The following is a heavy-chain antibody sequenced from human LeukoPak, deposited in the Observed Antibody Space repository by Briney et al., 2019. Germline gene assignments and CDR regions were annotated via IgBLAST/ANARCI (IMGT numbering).Heavy chain of an antibody. V-gene: IGHV4-38-2*01. J-gene: IGHJ4*02. CDR3: ARGTAAKKVLTVTALLGIPTRFDS. CDR1: GHSISSGHY. Sequence: SETLSLTCAVSGHSISSGHYWGWIRQTPGKGLEWIGNIHHSVSTYSNPSLKSRVTMSVDTSKNQFSLRLPSLTAAETAVYYCARGTAAKKVLTVTALLGIPTRFDSWGQGILVTVSS. D-gene: IGHD2-21*02. CDR2: IHHSVST.